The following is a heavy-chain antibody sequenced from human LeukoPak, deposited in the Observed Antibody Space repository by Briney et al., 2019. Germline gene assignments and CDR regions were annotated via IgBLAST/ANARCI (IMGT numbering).Heavy chain of an antibody. V-gene: IGHV3-9*03. D-gene: IGHD3-3*01. CDR2: ISWNSGSI. J-gene: IGHJ3*02. CDR3: AKGFWSGYYFHGVDDAFDI. Sequence: GGSLRLSCAASGFTFDDYAMHWVRQAPGKGLEWVSGISWNSGSIGYADSVKGRFTISRDNAKNSLYLQMNSLRAEDMALYYCAKGFWSGYYFHGVDDAFDIWGQGTMVTVSS. CDR1: GFTFDDYA.